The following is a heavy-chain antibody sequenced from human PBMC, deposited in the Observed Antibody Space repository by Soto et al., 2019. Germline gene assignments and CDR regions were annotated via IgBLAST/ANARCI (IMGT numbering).Heavy chain of an antibody. CDR3: ARAIARDDHYYDSSGIGY. CDR1: GFTFSDYY. J-gene: IGHJ4*02. Sequence: QVQLVESGGGLVKPGGSLRLSCAASGFTFSDYYMSWIRQAPGKGLEWVSYISSSGSTIYYADSVKGRFTISRDNAKTSLYLQMNSLRAEDTAVYYCARAIARDDHYYDSSGIGYWGQGTLVTVSS. D-gene: IGHD3-22*01. CDR2: ISSSGSTI. V-gene: IGHV3-11*01.